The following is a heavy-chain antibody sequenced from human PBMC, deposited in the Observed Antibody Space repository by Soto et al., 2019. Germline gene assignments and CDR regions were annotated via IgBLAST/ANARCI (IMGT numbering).Heavy chain of an antibody. CDR1: GYTFTSYY. Sequence: QVQLVQSGAEVKKPGASVKVSCKASGYTFTSYYMHWVRQAPGQGLEWMGIINPSGGSTSYAQKFQGRVTMTRDTSTSTVYMELSSLRSEDTAVYYCARDPLLQHTDYGMDVWGQGTTVTVSS. J-gene: IGHJ6*02. D-gene: IGHD4-4*01. V-gene: IGHV1-46*01. CDR3: ARDPLLQHTDYGMDV. CDR2: INPSGGST.